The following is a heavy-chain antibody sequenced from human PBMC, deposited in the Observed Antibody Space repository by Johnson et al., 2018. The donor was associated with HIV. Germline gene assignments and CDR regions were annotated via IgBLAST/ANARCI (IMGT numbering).Heavy chain of an antibody. CDR3: TTRRSGGSSGSYSLLFALDL. V-gene: IGHV3-15*01. D-gene: IGHD3-10*01. CDR1: GFTFSNAW. J-gene: IGHJ3*01. Sequence: VQLVESGGGLVKPGGSLRLSCAASGFTFSNAWMNWVRQAPGKGLEWVGRIKSNSDGGAADYAAPVKDRFSISRDDSKKTLFLEMNSLETEDTGVYYCTTRRSGGSSGSYSLLFALDLWGKGTMVTVSA. CDR2: IKSNSDGGAA.